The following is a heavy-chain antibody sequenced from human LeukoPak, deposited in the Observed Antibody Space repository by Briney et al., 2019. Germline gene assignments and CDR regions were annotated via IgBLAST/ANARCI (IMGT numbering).Heavy chain of an antibody. CDR2: ISSSSSYI. J-gene: IGHJ4*02. CDR3: ARDRTTVVTPKHFDY. V-gene: IGHV3-21*01. D-gene: IGHD4-23*01. Sequence: PGGSLRLSCAASGFTFSSYSMYCVRQAPGKGLEWVSSISSSSSYIYYADSVKGRFTISRDNAKNSLYLQMNSLRAEDTAVYYCARDRTTVVTPKHFDYWGQGTLVTVSS. CDR1: GFTFSSYS.